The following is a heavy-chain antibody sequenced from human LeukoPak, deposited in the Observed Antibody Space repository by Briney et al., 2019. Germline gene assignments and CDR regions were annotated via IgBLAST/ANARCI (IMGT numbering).Heavy chain of an antibody. J-gene: IGHJ6*02. V-gene: IGHV4-30-4*01. Sequence: SQTLSLTCTVSGGSISSGDYYWSWIRQPPGKGLEWIGDIYYSGSTYYNPSLKSRVTISVDTSKNQFSLKLSSVTAADTAVYYCARSIIVVVPAAPSYYYYGMDVWGQGTTVTVSS. CDR3: ARSIIVVVPAAPSYYYYGMDV. CDR1: GGSISSGDYY. D-gene: IGHD2-2*01. CDR2: IYYSGST.